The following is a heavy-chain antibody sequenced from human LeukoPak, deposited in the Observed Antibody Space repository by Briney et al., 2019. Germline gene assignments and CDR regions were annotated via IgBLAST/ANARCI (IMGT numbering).Heavy chain of an antibody. CDR3: ARDIISYSSGCYDY. D-gene: IGHD6-19*01. CDR1: GFTFNSYS. V-gene: IGHV3-21*01. Sequence: GGSLRLSCAASGFTFNSYSMNWVRQAPGKGLEWVTSISSGSRYIYYADSVKGRFTISRDNAKNSLYLQMNSLRAEDTAVYYCARDIISYSSGCYDYWGQGTLVTDSS. J-gene: IGHJ4*02. CDR2: ISSGSRYI.